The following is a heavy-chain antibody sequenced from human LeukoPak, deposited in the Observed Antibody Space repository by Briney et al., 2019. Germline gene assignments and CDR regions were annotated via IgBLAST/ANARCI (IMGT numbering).Heavy chain of an antibody. CDR3: ASQALHSSSWYYYYGMDV. CDR1: GGSISSYY. CDR2: IYYSGST. V-gene: IGHV4-59*08. Sequence: SETLSLTCTVSGGSISSYYWSWIRQPPGKGLEWIGYIYYSGSTNYNPSLKSRVTISVDTSKNQFSLKLSSVTAADTAVYYCASQALHSSSWYYYYGMDVWGQGTTVTVSS. J-gene: IGHJ6*02. D-gene: IGHD6-13*01.